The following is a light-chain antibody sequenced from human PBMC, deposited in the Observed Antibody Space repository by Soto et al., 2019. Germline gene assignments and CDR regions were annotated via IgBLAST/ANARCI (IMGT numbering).Light chain of an antibody. J-gene: IGLJ1*01. V-gene: IGLV2-23*01. CDR3: CSSAPESTYV. CDR1: SSDVGAYDA. CDR2: RGT. Sequence: QSVLAQPASVSGSPGQSITISCTGTSSDVGAYDAVSSYQQHPGKAPQVIIYRGTKRPSGVSTRFSGSVSGNTASLTVSGLQAEDEAEYFCCSSAPESTYVFGTGTKVTV.